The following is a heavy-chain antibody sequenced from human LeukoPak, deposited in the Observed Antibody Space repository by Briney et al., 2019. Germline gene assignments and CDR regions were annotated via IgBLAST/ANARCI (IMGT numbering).Heavy chain of an antibody. CDR1: GGSFSGCY. D-gene: IGHD3-3*01. CDR2: INHSGST. Sequence: PSETLSLTCAVYGGSFSGCYWSWIRQPPGKGLEWIGEINHSGSTNYNPSLKSRVTISVDTSKNQFSLKLSSVTAADTAVYYCARELVDYDFWSGYYPKYYFDYWGQGTLVTVSS. J-gene: IGHJ4*02. CDR3: ARELVDYDFWSGYYPKYYFDY. V-gene: IGHV4-34*01.